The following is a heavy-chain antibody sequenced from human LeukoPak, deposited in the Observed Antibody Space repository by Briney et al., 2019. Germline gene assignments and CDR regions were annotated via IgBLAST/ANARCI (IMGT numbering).Heavy chain of an antibody. CDR2: ISYTGST. D-gene: IGHD3/OR15-3a*01. Sequence: SETLSLTCTVSGGSISRYYWSWIRQPPGKGLEWIGYISYTGSTTYNSSLKSRVTISLDTSQNQFSLKLTSVTPADTAVYYCARGRLDYYYYYYMDVWGKGTTVTVSS. CDR1: GGSISRYY. CDR3: ARGRLDYYYYYYMDV. V-gene: IGHV4-59*01. J-gene: IGHJ6*03.